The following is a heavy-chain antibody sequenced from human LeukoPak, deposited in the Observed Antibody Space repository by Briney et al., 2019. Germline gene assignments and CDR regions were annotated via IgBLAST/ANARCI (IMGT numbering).Heavy chain of an antibody. CDR2: ISASGANI. V-gene: IGHV3-48*01. J-gene: IGHJ4*02. Sequence: GGSLRLSCTVSGFPLSSYSMNWFRQAPGKGLEWVAYISASGANIYYVDSVMGRFTVSRDNPQSSLFLQMNSPRAEDTAVYYCARVKGTYFDYWGQGALVTVSP. CDR3: ARVKGTYFDY. D-gene: IGHD1-1*01. CDR1: GFPLSSYS.